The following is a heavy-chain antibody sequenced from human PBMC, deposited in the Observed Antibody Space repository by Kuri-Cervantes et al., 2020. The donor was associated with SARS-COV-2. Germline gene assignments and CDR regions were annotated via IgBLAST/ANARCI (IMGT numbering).Heavy chain of an antibody. J-gene: IGHJ6*03. CDR2: IRSKAYGGTT. Sequence: GGSLRLSCAASGFTFDDYAMHWVRQAPGKGLEWVGFIRSKAYGGTTEYAASVKGRFTISRDDSKSIAYLQMNSLKTEDTAVYYCTRYDFWSGYYMDVWGKGTTVTVSS. CDR1: GFTFDDYA. D-gene: IGHD3-3*01. V-gene: IGHV3-49*04. CDR3: TRYDFWSGYYMDV.